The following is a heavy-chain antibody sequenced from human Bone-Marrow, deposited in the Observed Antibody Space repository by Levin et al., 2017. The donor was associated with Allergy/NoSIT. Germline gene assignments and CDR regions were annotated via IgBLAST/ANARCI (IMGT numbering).Heavy chain of an antibody. CDR2: ISGSGGST. Sequence: GESLKISCAASGFTFSSYAMSWVRQAPGKGLEWVSAISGSGGSTYYADSVKGRFTISRDNSKNTLYLQMNSLRVEATAVYYCAKWFGGGKALDYWGQGTLVTVSS. V-gene: IGHV3-23*01. D-gene: IGHD2-15*01. CDR3: AKWFGGGKALDY. J-gene: IGHJ4*02. CDR1: GFTFSSYA.